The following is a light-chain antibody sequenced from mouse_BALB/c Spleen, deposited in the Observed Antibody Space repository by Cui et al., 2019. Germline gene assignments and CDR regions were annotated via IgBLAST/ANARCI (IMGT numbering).Light chain of an antibody. V-gene: IGKV4-68*01. CDR3: QQWSSNPWT. CDR2: LTS. Sequence: QIVLTQSPALMSASPGEKVTMTRSASSSVSYMYWYQQKPRSSPKPWIYLTSNLASGVPVRFSGSGSGTSYSLTISSMEAEDAATYYCQQWSSNPWTFGGGTKLEIK. J-gene: IGKJ1*01. CDR1: SSVSY.